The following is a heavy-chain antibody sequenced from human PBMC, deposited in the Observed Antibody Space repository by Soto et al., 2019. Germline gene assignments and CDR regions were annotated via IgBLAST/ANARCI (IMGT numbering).Heavy chain of an antibody. V-gene: IGHV3-21*06. CDR3: ERESEDLTSNFDY. J-gene: IGHJ4*02. CDR2: ISSTTNYI. CDR1: GFTFTRYS. Sequence: XGSLSLSFAASGFTFTRYSVNWVGQAPGKGLEWVSSISSTTNYIYYGDSMKGRFTISRDNAKNSLYLEMNSLRAEDTAVYYCERESEDLTSNFDYWGQGTLVTVSS.